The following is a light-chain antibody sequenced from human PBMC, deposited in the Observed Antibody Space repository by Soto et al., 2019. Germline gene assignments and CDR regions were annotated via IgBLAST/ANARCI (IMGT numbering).Light chain of an antibody. V-gene: IGKV1-5*01. CDR2: DVS. Sequence: DIQMTQSPSSLSASVGDRVTITCRASQSISSYLNWYQQKPGKAPDLLISDVSSLERGVASRFSGSGSGTEFTLTISSMQPDDFATYYCQQYHGYSRTFGQGTKVEI. CDR1: QSISSY. J-gene: IGKJ1*01. CDR3: QQYHGYSRT.